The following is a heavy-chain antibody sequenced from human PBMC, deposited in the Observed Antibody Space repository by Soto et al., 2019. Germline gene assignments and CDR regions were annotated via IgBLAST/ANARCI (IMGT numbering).Heavy chain of an antibody. Sequence: ASVKVSCKASGGTFSSYAISWVRQAPGQGLEWMGGIIPIFGTANYAQKFRGRVTITADESTSTAYMELSSLRSEDTAVYYCAREEAPQRFGWTLNPYYYYYGMDVWGQGTTVTVSS. D-gene: IGHD3-10*01. J-gene: IGHJ6*02. CDR3: AREEAPQRFGWTLNPYYYYYGMDV. CDR1: GGTFSSYA. CDR2: IIPIFGTA. V-gene: IGHV1-69*13.